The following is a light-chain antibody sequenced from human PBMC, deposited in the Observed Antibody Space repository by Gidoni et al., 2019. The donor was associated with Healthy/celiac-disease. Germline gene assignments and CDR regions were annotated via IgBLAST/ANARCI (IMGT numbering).Light chain of an antibody. J-gene: IGKJ1*01. CDR3: QQNYNTPRT. CDR2: AAS. CDR1: QSISSY. V-gene: IGKV1-39*01. Sequence: DIQMTQSPSSLSASVGDRVTITCRASQSISSYLNWYQQKPGKAPNLLIYAASSLQSGVPSRFSGSGSGTDFTLTISSLQTEDLATYFCQQNYNTPRTFXQXTKVEIK.